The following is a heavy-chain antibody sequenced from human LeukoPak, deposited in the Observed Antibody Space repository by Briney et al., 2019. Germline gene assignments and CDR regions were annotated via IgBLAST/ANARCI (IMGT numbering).Heavy chain of an antibody. Sequence: SETLSLTCTVSGGSVNSGSYYWNWIRQPPGKGLEWIGYIYYSGSTNYNPSLKSRVTISVDTSKDQFSLKLSSVTAADTAVYYCARAAYSGSYHSDYWGQGTLVTVSS. D-gene: IGHD1-26*01. J-gene: IGHJ4*02. V-gene: IGHV4-61*01. CDR1: GGSVNSGSYY. CDR2: IYYSGST. CDR3: ARAAYSGSYHSDY.